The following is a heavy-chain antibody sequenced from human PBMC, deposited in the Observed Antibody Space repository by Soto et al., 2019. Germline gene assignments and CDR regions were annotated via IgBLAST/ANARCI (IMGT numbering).Heavy chain of an antibody. CDR3: AKDQIVVVPVVSEYYYYYYMDV. V-gene: IGHV3-23*01. CDR1: GFSFSSYA. D-gene: IGHD2-2*01. Sequence: PAGSMKLSCAASGFSFSSYAMSWVLQDPGKGLEWVSAISGNGGSTYYADSVKGRFTISRDNSKNTLYLQMNSLRAEDTAVYYCAKDQIVVVPVVSEYYYYYYMDVWGKGTTVTVSS. J-gene: IGHJ6*03. CDR2: ISGNGGST.